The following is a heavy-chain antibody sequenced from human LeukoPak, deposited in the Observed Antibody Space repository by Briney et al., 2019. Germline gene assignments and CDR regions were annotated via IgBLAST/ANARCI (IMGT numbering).Heavy chain of an antibody. CDR1: GSTFSSYS. CDR2: ISSSSSYI. Sequence: GGSLRLSCAASGSTFSSYSMNWVRQAPGKGLEWVSSISSSSSYIYYADSVKGRFTISRDNAKNSLYLQMNSLRAEDTAVYYCARVEPPDFWSGYYTGLYFDYWGQGTLVTVSS. J-gene: IGHJ4*02. V-gene: IGHV3-21*01. D-gene: IGHD3-3*01. CDR3: ARVEPPDFWSGYYTGLYFDY.